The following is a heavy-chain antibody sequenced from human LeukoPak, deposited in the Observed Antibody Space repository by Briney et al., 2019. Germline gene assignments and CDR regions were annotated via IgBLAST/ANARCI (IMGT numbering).Heavy chain of an antibody. CDR2: IYTGGNT. D-gene: IGHD3-22*01. Sequence: GGSLRLSCAASGFTFSSYGMHWVRQAPGKGLEWVSTIYTGGNTYYAASVKGRFTISRDFSKNTVFLHMNSLRAEDTAMYYCARGDDSGYYDYFDYWGQGALVTVSS. CDR3: ARGDDSGYYDYFDY. J-gene: IGHJ4*02. V-gene: IGHV3-53*01. CDR1: GFTFSSYG.